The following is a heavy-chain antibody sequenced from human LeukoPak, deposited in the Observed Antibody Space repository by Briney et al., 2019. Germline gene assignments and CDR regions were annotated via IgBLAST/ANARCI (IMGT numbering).Heavy chain of an antibody. J-gene: IGHJ3*02. CDR1: GFTFSSYG. Sequence: GGSLRLSCAASGFTFSSYGMHWVRQAPGKGLEWVAVISYDGSNKYYADSVKGRFTISRDNSKNTLYLQMNSLRAEDTAVYYCAKTRLGRWLQFNAFDIWGQGTMVTVSS. V-gene: IGHV3-30*18. CDR2: ISYDGSNK. CDR3: AKTRLGRWLQFNAFDI. D-gene: IGHD5-24*01.